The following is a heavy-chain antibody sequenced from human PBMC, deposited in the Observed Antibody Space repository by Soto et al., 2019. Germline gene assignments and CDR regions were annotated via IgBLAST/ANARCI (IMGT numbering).Heavy chain of an antibody. CDR3: ARGGREWLRLKTPIDY. Sequence: PSETLSLTCAVYGGSFSGYYWSWIRQPPGKGLEWIGEINHSGSTNYNPSLKSRVTISVDTSKNQFSLKLSSVTAADTAVYYCARGGREWLRLKTPIDYWGQGTLVTVSS. CDR1: GGSFSGYY. V-gene: IGHV4-34*01. J-gene: IGHJ4*02. CDR2: INHSGST. D-gene: IGHD5-12*01.